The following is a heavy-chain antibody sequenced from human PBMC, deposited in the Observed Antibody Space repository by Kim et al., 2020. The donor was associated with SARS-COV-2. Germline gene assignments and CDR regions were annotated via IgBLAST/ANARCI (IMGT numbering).Heavy chain of an antibody. D-gene: IGHD3-10*01. J-gene: IGHJ4*02. CDR3: ARQKADVWFGESDPSYFDY. V-gene: IGHV4-39*01. CDR2: IYYSGTN. CDR1: GGSISSDIYY. Sequence: SETLSLTCSVSGGSISSDIYYWGWIRQPPGKGLEWIGSIYYSGTNDHNPSLKSRVTMSVDTSKNQFSLRLTSVTAADTAVYYCARQKADVWFGESDPSYFDYWGQGILVTVSS.